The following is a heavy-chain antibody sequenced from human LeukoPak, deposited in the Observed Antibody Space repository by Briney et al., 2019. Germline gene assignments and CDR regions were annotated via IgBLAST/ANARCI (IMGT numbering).Heavy chain of an antibody. J-gene: IGHJ3*02. CDR2: ISGSGGST. V-gene: IGHV3-23*01. CDR1: GFTFSSYA. D-gene: IGHD6-19*01. Sequence: GGSLRLSCAASGFTFSSYAMSWVRQAPGKGLEWVSAISGSGGSTYYADSVKGRFTISRDNSKNTLYLQMNSLRAEDTAVYYCAKRALGGSSGWLKGGGNVVFDTGAKGQWSPSLQ. CDR3: AKRALGGSSGWLKGGGNVVFDT.